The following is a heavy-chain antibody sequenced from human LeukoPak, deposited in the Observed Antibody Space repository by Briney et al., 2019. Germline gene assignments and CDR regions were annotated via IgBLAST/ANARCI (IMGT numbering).Heavy chain of an antibody. CDR1: RFNFSRYW. D-gene: IGHD1-7*01. V-gene: IGHV3-7*03. J-gene: IGHJ5*02. CDR3: ARAGTGTTYIRFGFDP. CDR2: IKHDGREK. Sequence: RGALRLSCAAPRFNFSRYWMSWVGQPPGKRLEWVANIKHDGREKYYVDSVKSRFTISRHKAKNSLYPQMNSLIAEDTPLSYLARAGTGTTYIRFGFDPWGQGTLATVSS.